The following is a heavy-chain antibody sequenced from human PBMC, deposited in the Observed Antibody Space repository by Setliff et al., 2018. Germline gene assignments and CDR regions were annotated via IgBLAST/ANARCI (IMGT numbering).Heavy chain of an antibody. D-gene: IGHD6-19*01. CDR3: ASALIRRVAVAGKSQFHY. Sequence: SVKVSCKASGGFSTHAISWVRQVPGQGLEWMGGIIPILGTTDYAQNFQGRVTITTDESTSSAYLEMSNLRSEDTAVYYCASALIRRVAVAGKSQFHYWGQGTLVTVSS. V-gene: IGHV1-69*05. J-gene: IGHJ4*01. CDR1: GGFSTHA. CDR2: IIPILGTT.